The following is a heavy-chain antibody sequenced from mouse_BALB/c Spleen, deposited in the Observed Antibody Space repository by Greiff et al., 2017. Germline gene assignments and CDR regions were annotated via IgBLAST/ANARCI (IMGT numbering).Heavy chain of an antibody. V-gene: IGHV5-4*02. CDR2: ISDGGSYT. CDR3: ARAYYRYDGYYYAMDY. CDR1: GFTFSDYY. J-gene: IGHJ4*01. D-gene: IGHD2-14*01. Sequence: EVQVVESGGGLVKPGGSLKLSCAASGFTFSDYYMYWVRQTPEKRLEWVATISDGGSYTYYPDSVKGRFTISRDNAKNNLYLQMSSLKSEDTAMYYCARAYYRYDGYYYAMDYWGQGTSVTVSS.